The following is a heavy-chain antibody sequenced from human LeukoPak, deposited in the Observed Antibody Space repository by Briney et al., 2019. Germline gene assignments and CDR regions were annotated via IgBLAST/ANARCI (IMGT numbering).Heavy chain of an antibody. CDR2: ISGSGGST. D-gene: IGHD4-17*01. CDR3: ARQDYGDYGGGYYYYMDV. J-gene: IGHJ6*03. V-gene: IGHV3-23*01. CDR1: GFTFSSYS. Sequence: GGSLRLSCAASGFTFSSYSMNWVRQAPGKGLEWVSAISGSGGSTYYADSVKGRFTISRDNSKNTLYLQMNSLRAEDTAVYYCARQDYGDYGGGYYYYMDVWGKGTTVTVSS.